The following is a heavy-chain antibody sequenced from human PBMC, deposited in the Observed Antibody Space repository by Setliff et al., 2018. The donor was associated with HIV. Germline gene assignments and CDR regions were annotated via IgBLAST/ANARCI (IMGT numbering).Heavy chain of an antibody. Sequence: SVKVSCKASGGTFSSYAISWVRQAPGQGLEWMGGIIPILGIANYAQKFWGRVTITTHESTSTAYMELSSLRSDDTAVYYCARGVMVTAILDYWGQGTLVTVSS. CDR1: GGTFSSYA. J-gene: IGHJ4*02. CDR3: ARGVMVTAILDY. V-gene: IGHV1-69*10. CDR2: IIPILGIA. D-gene: IGHD2-21*02.